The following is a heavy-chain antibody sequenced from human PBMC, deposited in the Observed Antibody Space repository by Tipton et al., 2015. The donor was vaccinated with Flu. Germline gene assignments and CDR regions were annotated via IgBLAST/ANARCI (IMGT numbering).Heavy chain of an antibody. CDR3: ASMSVVVAASPFDN. Sequence: SLRLSCAASGFTFSDYWMTWVRQAPGKGLEWVANIKQDGSKKYYVDSVKGRFTISRDNAKNSLYLQMNSLRVEDTAVYYCASMSVVVAASPFDNWGQGTLVTVSS. CDR2: IKQDGSKK. CDR1: GFTFSDYW. D-gene: IGHD2-15*01. V-gene: IGHV3-7*01. J-gene: IGHJ4*02.